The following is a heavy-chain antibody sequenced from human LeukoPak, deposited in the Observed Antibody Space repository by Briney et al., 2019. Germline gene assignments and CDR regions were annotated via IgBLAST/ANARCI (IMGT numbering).Heavy chain of an antibody. CDR1: GFTFSSYG. V-gene: IGHV3-33*01. CDR2: IWYDGSNK. D-gene: IGHD3-9*01. CDR3: AREYYDILTGNIPLDY. Sequence: GSLRLSCAASGFTFSSYGMHWVRRAPGKGLEGVAVIWYDGSNKYYADSVKGRFTISRDNSKNTLYLQMNSLRAEDTAVYYCAREYYDILTGNIPLDYWGQGTLVTVSS. J-gene: IGHJ4*02.